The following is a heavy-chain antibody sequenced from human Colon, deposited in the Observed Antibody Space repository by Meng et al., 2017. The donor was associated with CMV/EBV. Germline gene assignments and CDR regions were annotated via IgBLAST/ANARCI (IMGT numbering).Heavy chain of an antibody. D-gene: IGHD3-22*01. Sequence: GASLKFSCDAIGYTFTCYAFNLGRQSPGQVLEGIGSVNTNTVNPTYTQCFTGQIVFSLDSSISTAYLHINNLQAKDTPVNYCARRYYYCDRGYYYNAVCYWGQGTLVTVSS. V-gene: IGHV7-4-1*02. CDR2: VNTNTVNP. CDR1: GYTFTCYA. J-gene: IGHJ4*02. CDR3: ARRYYYCDRGYYYNAVCY.